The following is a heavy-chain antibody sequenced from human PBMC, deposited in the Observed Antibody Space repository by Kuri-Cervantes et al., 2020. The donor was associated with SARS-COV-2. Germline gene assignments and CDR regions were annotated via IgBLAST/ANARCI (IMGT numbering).Heavy chain of an antibody. D-gene: IGHD5-18*01. CDR3: GRVDTAMVPFDY. J-gene: IGHJ4*02. CDR2: IYYSGST. Sequence: SETLSLTCTVSGGSISSYYWSWIRQPPGKGLEWIGYIYYSGSTNYNPSLKSRVTISVDTSKNQFSLKLSSVAAADTAVYYFGRVDTAMVPFDYWGQGTLVTVSS. V-gene: IGHV4-59*08. CDR1: GGSISSYY.